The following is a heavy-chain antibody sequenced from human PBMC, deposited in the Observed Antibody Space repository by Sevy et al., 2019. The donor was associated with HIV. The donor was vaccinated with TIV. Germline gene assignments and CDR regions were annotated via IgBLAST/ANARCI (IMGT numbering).Heavy chain of an antibody. V-gene: IGHV3-30*04. Sequence: GGSLRLSCTVSGFIFSNFAMYWVRQAPGKGLEWVAVTSYDGSHKYYADSVKGRFTVSRDNSRNILSLEMSSLTRDDTAVYYSARGENDDEFFQYWGQGTLVTVSS. D-gene: IGHD1-26*01. J-gene: IGHJ1*01. CDR1: GFIFSNFA. CDR2: TSYDGSHK. CDR3: ARGENDDEFFQY.